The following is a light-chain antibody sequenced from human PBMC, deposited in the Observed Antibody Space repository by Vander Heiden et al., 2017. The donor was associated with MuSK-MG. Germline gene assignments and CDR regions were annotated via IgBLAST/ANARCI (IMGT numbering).Light chain of an antibody. CDR3: QAWESSTYVV. CDR2: QDS. J-gene: IGLJ2*01. Sequence: SYELTQPPSVSVSPGQTASITCSGDKVGDKYACWYQQKPGQAPVLVIYQDSKRPSGIPERFSGSNSANTAPLTISGTQAMDEADYYCQAWESSTYVVFGGGTKLTVI. CDR1: KVGDKY. V-gene: IGLV3-1*01.